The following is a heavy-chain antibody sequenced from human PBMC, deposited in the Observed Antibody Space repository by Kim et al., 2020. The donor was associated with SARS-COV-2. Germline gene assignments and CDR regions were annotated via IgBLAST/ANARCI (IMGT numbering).Heavy chain of an antibody. Sequence: YNPSLKSRVTISVDTSKNQFSLKLSSVTAADTAVYYCAVQWLPDSYYFDYWGQGTLVTVSS. V-gene: IGHV4-34*01. D-gene: IGHD6-19*01. CDR3: AVQWLPDSYYFDY. J-gene: IGHJ4*02.